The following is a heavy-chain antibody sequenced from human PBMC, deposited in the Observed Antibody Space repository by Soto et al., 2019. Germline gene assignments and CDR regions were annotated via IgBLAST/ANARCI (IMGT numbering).Heavy chain of an antibody. CDR1: GGSFSGYY. D-gene: IGHD6-13*01. CDR2: INHSGST. CDR3: ARTGTRIAAAPLDY. V-gene: IGHV4-34*01. J-gene: IGHJ4*02. Sequence: SETLSLTCAVYGGSFSGYYWSWIRQPPGKGLEWIGEINHSGSTNYNPSLKSRVTISVDTSKNQFSLKLSSVTAADTAVYYCARTGTRIAAAPLDYWGQGTLVTVSS.